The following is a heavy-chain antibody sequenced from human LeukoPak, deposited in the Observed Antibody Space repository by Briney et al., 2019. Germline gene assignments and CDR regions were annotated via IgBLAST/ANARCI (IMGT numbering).Heavy chain of an antibody. CDR1: GFTFSTYS. CDR3: ARDGYIYGYTGFDY. Sequence: GGSLRLSCAASGFTFSTYSMNWVRQAPGKGLEWVSYISTTSTTIYYADSVKGRFTISRDNAKNSLYLQMNSLRDEDTAVYYCARDGYIYGYTGFDYWGQGTLVTVSS. CDR2: ISTTSTTI. V-gene: IGHV3-48*02. D-gene: IGHD5-18*01. J-gene: IGHJ4*02.